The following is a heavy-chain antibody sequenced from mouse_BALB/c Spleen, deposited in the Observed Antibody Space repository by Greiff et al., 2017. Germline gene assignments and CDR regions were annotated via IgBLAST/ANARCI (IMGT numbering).Heavy chain of an antibody. CDR1: GFNIKDYY. Sequence: VQLKESGAELVRSGASVKLSCTASGFNIKDYYMHWVKQRPEQGLEWIGWIDPENGDTEYAPKFQGKATMTADTSSNTAYLQLSSLTSEDTAVYYCSLVGSFDYWGQGTTLTVSS. D-gene: IGHD2-10*02. J-gene: IGHJ2*01. V-gene: IGHV14-4*02. CDR3: SLVGSFDY. CDR2: IDPENGDT.